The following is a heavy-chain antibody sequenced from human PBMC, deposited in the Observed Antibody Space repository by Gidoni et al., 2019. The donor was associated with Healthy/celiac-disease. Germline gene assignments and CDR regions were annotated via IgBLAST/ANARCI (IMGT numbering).Heavy chain of an antibody. D-gene: IGHD5-18*01. V-gene: IGHV4-59*01. CDR3: ARVMCKGYCGTFDI. J-gene: IGHJ3*02. CDR1: GGSISSYY. CDR2: IYYSGST. Sequence: QVQLQESGPGLVKPSETLSLTCTVSGGSISSYYWSWIRQPPGKGLEWIGYIYYSGSTNYNPSLKSRVTISVDTSKNQFSLKLSSVTAADTAVYYCARVMCKGYCGTFDIWGQGTMVTVSS.